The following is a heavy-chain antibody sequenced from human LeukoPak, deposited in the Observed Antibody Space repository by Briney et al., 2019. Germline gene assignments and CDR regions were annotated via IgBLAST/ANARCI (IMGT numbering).Heavy chain of an antibody. J-gene: IGHJ4*02. V-gene: IGHV3-48*02. CDR2: ISRSSRAI. D-gene: IGHD3-3*01. CDR3: ATERLGIFEF. Sequence: GGSLRLSCAASGFTLSSYDMNWVRQAPGRGLEWISYISRSSRAIFYAGSVKGRFTISRDNAKNSLYLQMNSLRDEDTAVYYCATERLGIFEFWGQGSLVTVSS. CDR1: GFTLSSYD.